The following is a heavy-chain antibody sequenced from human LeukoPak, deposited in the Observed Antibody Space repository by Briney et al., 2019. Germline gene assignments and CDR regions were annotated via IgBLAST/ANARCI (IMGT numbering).Heavy chain of an antibody. V-gene: IGHV3-30*02. D-gene: IGHD4-17*01. CDR3: AKDQGLYGDYEGDYFDY. J-gene: IGHJ4*02. CDR1: GVTFSSYG. Sequence: PGGSLRLSCAASGVTFSSYGMHCVRQAPGKGLEWVAVIWYDGSNKYYADSVKGRFTISRDNSKNTLYLQMNSLRAEDTAVYYCAKDQGLYGDYEGDYFDYWGQGTLVTVSS. CDR2: IWYDGSNK.